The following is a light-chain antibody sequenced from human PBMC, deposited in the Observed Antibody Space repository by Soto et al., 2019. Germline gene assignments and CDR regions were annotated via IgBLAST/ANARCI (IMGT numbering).Light chain of an antibody. Sequence: DIQMTQSPSSLSPSVGDRVTITCRASQSIGSHLNWYQQKPGKAPNLLIYAASSLHSGVPSRFSGSGSGTEFTLTISSLQPEDFATYYCLRHDLYPWTFGQGTKVDIK. CDR1: QSIGSH. CDR2: AAS. J-gene: IGKJ1*01. CDR3: LRHDLYPWT. V-gene: IGKV1-17*01.